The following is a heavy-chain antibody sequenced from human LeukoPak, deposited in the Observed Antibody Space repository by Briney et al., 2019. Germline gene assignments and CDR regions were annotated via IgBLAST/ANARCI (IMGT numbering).Heavy chain of an antibody. CDR2: IKQDGSEK. CDR3: ARDRYYGSGTFYSPSHSFDN. D-gene: IGHD3-10*01. Sequence: GGSLRLSCAASGFTLSNFWMGWVRQAPGKGLEWVANIKQDGSEKYYVDSVKGRFTISRDNAKTSLSLQMNSLRAEDTAVYYCARDRYYGSGTFYSPSHSFDNWGQGTLVTVSS. J-gene: IGHJ4*02. V-gene: IGHV3-7*05. CDR1: GFTLSNFW.